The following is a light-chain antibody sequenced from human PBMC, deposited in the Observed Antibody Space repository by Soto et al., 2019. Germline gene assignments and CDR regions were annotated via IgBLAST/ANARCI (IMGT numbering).Light chain of an antibody. CDR2: GAS. J-gene: IGKJ1*01. V-gene: IGKV3-20*01. Sequence: EIVLTQSPGTLSLSPGERATLSCRASRSVTNNYVAWYQRKPGQAPRLLIYGASSRATDIPGRFSATGSGTGFILSISRLEPEDFAVYYCHRDGSSPPRFGRGTKVEI. CDR1: RSVTNNY. CDR3: HRDGSSPPR.